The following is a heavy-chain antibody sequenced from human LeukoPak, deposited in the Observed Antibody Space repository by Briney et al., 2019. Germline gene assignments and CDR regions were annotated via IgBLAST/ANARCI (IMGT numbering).Heavy chain of an antibody. CDR1: GFTFSSYA. V-gene: IGHV3-23*01. CDR2: ISGSGGST. Sequence: GGSLRLSCAASGFTFSSYAMSWVRQAPGKGLEWVSAISGSGGSTYYADSVKGWFTISRDNSKNTLYLQMNSLRAEDTAVYYCAKAYLNYGSGSYDYWGQGTLVTVSS. D-gene: IGHD3-10*01. J-gene: IGHJ4*02. CDR3: AKAYLNYGSGSYDY.